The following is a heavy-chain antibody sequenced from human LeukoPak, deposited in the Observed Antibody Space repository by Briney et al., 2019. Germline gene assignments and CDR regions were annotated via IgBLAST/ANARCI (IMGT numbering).Heavy chain of an antibody. J-gene: IGHJ6*02. Sequence: GGSLRLSCAASGFTFSSYSMNWVRQAPGKGLEWVSSISSSSSYIYYADSVKGRFTISRDNAKNSLYLQMNSLRAEDTAVYYCARVGYCTNGVCYKPRWGQGTTVTVSS. V-gene: IGHV3-21*01. D-gene: IGHD2-8*01. CDR1: GFTFSSYS. CDR3: ARVGYCTNGVCYKPR. CDR2: ISSSSSYI.